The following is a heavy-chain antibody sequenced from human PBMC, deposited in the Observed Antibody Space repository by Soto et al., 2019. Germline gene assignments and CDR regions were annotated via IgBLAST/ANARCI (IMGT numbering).Heavy chain of an antibody. CDR2: IYPGDSDT. V-gene: IGHV5-51*01. D-gene: IGHD5-18*01. CDR1: GYSFTNYW. Sequence: GESLKISCKGSGYSFTNYWIGWVRQMPGKGLEWMGIIYPGDSDTNYSPSFQGHVTISADKPISTAYLQWSSLKASDTAMYYCARHVPSQYTAMVPFDPWGQGTLVTVSS. J-gene: IGHJ5*02. CDR3: ARHVPSQYTAMVPFDP.